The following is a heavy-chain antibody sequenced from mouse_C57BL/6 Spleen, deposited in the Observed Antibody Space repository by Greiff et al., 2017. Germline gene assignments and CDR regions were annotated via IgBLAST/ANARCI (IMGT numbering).Heavy chain of an antibody. V-gene: IGHV14-1*01. CDR1: GFNIKDYY. Sequence: VQLKQSGAELVRPGASVKLSCTASGFNIKDYYMHWVKQRPEQGLEWIGRIDPEDGDTEYAPKFQGKATMTADTSSTTAYLQLSSLTSEDTAVYYCTTGPYDGYYRYFDVWGTGTTVTVSS. J-gene: IGHJ1*03. D-gene: IGHD2-3*01. CDR2: IDPEDGDT. CDR3: TTGPYDGYYRYFDV.